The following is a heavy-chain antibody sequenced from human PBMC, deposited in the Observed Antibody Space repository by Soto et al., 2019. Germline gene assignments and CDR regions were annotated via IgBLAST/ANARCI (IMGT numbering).Heavy chain of an antibody. CDR3: ARGSDYSSGTVHRPYDY. D-gene: IGHD3-22*01. V-gene: IGHV3-64*02. CDR1: GFTFSIYA. J-gene: IGHJ4*02. Sequence: GGSLRLSCAASGFTFSIYAMHWVRQAPGKGLEYVSAISYDGTITYYADSVKGRFTISRDDSRNTVYLQMGSLRPEDMAVYYCARGSDYSSGTVHRPYDYWGQGTLVTVSS. CDR2: ISYDGTIT.